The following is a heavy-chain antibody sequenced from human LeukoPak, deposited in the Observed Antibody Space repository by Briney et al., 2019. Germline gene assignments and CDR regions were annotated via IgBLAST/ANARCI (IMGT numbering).Heavy chain of an antibody. D-gene: IGHD2-21*02. CDR2: IYYSGST. CDR1: GGSVSSGSYY. J-gene: IGHJ4*02. Sequence: SETLSLTCTVSGGSVSSGSYYWSWIRQPPGKGLEWIGYIYYSGSTNYNPSLKSRVTISVDTSKNQFSLKLSSVTAADTAVYYCARIRAYCGGDCYSIPGYLGYFDYWGQGTLVTVSS. CDR3: ARIRAYCGGDCYSIPGYLGYFDY. V-gene: IGHV4-61*01.